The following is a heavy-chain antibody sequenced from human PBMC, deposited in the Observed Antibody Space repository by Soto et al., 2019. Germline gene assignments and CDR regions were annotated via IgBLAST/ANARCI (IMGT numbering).Heavy chain of an antibody. CDR1: GFTFSSYA. CDR2: ISGGTSGT. V-gene: IGHV3-23*01. D-gene: IGHD6-13*01. J-gene: IGHJ4*02. Sequence: PGGSLRLSCAASGFTFSSYAMSWVRQAPGKGLEWVSAISGGTSGTYYAGSVKGRFTISRDNSKNTLYLQMNSLRAEDTAVYYCAKERWAAAGTPTLDYWGQGTLVTVSS. CDR3: AKERWAAAGTPTLDY.